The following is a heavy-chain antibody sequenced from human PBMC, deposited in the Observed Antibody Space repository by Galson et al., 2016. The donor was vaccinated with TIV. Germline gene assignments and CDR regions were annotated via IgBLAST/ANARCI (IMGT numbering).Heavy chain of an antibody. J-gene: IGHJ5*02. Sequence: SLRLSCAESGFTFSSYGMHWVRQAPGKGLEWVGVIWYDGNTKNYADFARGQFTISRDNTKNTLYLQMNSLRVEDTAVYYCAREMGGPLTATRLYNCFDLWGQGTLVTVSS. D-gene: IGHD2-15*01. V-gene: IGHV3-33*01. CDR2: IWYDGNTK. CDR1: GFTFSSYG. CDR3: AREMGGPLTATRLYNCFDL.